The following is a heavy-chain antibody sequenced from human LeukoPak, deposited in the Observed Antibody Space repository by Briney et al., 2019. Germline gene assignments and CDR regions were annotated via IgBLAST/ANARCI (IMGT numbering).Heavy chain of an antibody. V-gene: IGHV4-34*01. CDR2: INHSGST. J-gene: IGHJ4*02. D-gene: IGHD3-10*01. CDR3: ARATTLLIDY. CDR1: GGSFSGYY. Sequence: SETLSLTCAVYGGSFSGYYWSWIRQPPGKGLEWIGEINHSGSTNYNASLKSRVTISVDTSKNQFSLKLSSVTAADTAVYYCARATTLLIDYWGQGTLVTVSS.